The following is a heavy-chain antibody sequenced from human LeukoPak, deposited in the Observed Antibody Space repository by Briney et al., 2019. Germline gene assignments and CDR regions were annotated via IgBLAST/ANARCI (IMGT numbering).Heavy chain of an antibody. CDR2: MNVKTGAT. D-gene: IGHD1-26*01. CDR3: ARQSGTYWGLDY. J-gene: IGHJ4*02. Sequence: ASVKVSCKASGYTFTDYYIHWVRQAPGHGLEWLGWMNVKTGATSSAQKFPGRFTMTRDTSIGTVSMEFSSLTSDDTAVYYCARQSGTYWGLDYWGQGTLVTVSS. CDR1: GYTFTDYY. V-gene: IGHV1-2*02.